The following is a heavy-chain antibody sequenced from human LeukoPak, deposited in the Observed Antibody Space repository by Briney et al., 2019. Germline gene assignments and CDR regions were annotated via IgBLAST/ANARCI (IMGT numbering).Heavy chain of an antibody. Sequence: TPSETLSLTCTVSGYSISSGYYWGWIRQPPGKGVEWIGSIYHSGSTYYNPSLKSRVTISVDTSKNQFSLKLSSVTAADTAVYYCARVTWLLQGDDYWGQGTLVTVSS. CDR1: GYSISSGYY. D-gene: IGHD3-22*01. CDR3: ARVTWLLQGDDY. J-gene: IGHJ4*02. V-gene: IGHV4-38-2*02. CDR2: IYHSGST.